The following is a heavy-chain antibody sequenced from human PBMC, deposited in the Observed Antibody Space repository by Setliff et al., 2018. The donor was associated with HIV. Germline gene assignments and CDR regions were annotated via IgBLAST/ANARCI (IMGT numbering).Heavy chain of an antibody. D-gene: IGHD3-10*01. V-gene: IGHV5-51*01. Sequence: GESLKISCQASGDSSSGYRFASYYIGWVRQTPGKGLEWMGIIYPGDSDAEYNPSFEGQVTISVDKSISTTHLQWSSLKASDTAIYYCATLIRAVPIGYWGQGTQVTVSS. CDR3: ATLIRAVPIGY. CDR1: GDSSSGYRFASYY. CDR2: IYPGDSDA. J-gene: IGHJ4*02.